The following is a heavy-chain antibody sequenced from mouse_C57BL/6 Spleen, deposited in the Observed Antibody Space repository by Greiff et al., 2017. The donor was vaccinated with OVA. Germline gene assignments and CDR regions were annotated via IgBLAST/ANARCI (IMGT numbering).Heavy chain of an antibody. CDR1: GYTFTDYY. Sequence: VQLQQSGAELVKPGASVKISCKASGYTFTDYYMNWVQQRPGQGLEWIGMIGPGSGSTYYNEKFKGKATLTAAKSSSTAYMHLSSLTSEDSAVYCCAPEGPYYFDYWGKGTTLTVSS. CDR3: APEGPYYFDY. CDR2: IGPGSGST. V-gene: IGHV1-77*01. J-gene: IGHJ2*01.